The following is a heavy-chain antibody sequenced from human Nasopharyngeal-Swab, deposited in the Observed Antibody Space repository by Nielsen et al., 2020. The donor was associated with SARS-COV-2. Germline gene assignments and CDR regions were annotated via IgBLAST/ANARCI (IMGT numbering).Heavy chain of an antibody. J-gene: IGHJ4*02. Sequence: PGKGLEWVGYFYYSGITNYNPSLKSRFTILIDTSKNQFSLKMNSVTAADTAVYYCAREVVEGLVDFWGQGTLVTVSS. V-gene: IGHV4-59*12. CDR3: AREVVEGLVDF. D-gene: IGHD1-1*01. CDR2: FYYSGIT.